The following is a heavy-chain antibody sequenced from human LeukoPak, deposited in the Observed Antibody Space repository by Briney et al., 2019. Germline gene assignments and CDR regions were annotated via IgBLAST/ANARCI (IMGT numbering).Heavy chain of an antibody. Sequence: SVTVSCLASGGTFSSYAISWVRQAPGQGLEWMGGVIPIFSTADFAQKFQGRVTITTDGSTCTAYLELSSLSSEDAAVYCCARRRSSGWGYYYYMDVWGKGTTVTVSS. J-gene: IGHJ6*03. V-gene: IGHV1-69*05. CDR2: VIPIFSTA. CDR1: GGTFSSYA. CDR3: ARRRSSGWGYYYYMDV. D-gene: IGHD6-19*01.